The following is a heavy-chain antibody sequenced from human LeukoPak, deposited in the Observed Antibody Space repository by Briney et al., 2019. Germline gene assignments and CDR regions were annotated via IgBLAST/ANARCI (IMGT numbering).Heavy chain of an antibody. CDR3: AKDFAFQSSSWDY. V-gene: IGHV3-23*01. CDR1: GFTFSNYW. CDR2: ISGSGGST. J-gene: IGHJ4*02. D-gene: IGHD6-13*01. Sequence: GGSLRLSCAASGFTFSNYWMSWVRQAPGKGLEWVSAISGSGGSTYYADSVKGRFTISRDNSKNTLYLQMNSLRAEDTAVYYCAKDFAFQSSSWDYWGQGTLVTVSS.